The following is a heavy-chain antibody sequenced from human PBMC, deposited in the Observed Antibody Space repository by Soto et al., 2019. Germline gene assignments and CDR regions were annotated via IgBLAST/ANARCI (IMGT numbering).Heavy chain of an antibody. CDR3: ARDLKGLATISRYYYGMDV. D-gene: IGHD5-12*01. V-gene: IGHV1-69*13. CDR1: GGTFSSYA. CDR2: IIPIFGRA. J-gene: IGHJ6*02. Sequence: ASVKVSCKASGGTFSSYAISWVRQAPGQGLEWMGGIIPIFGRANYAQKFQGRVTITADESTSTAYMELSSLRSEDTAVYYCARDLKGLATISRYYYGMDVWGQGTTVTVSS.